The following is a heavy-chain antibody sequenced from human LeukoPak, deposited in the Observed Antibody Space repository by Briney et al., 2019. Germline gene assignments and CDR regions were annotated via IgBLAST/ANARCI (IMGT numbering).Heavy chain of an antibody. Sequence: SETLSLTCAVYGGSFSGYYWSWIRQPPGKGLEWIGEINHSGSTNYNPSLKSRVTTSVDTSKNQFSLKLSSVTAADTAVYYCASSMRKFDYWGQGTLVTVSS. D-gene: IGHD3-22*01. CDR1: GGSFSGYY. CDR2: INHSGST. J-gene: IGHJ4*02. V-gene: IGHV4-34*01. CDR3: ASSMRKFDY.